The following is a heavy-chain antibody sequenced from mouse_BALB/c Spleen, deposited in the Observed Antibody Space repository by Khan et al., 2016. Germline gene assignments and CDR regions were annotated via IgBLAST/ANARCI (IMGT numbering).Heavy chain of an antibody. D-gene: IGHD2-3*01. Sequence: QVQLQQSGAELVRLGASVSLSCKASGYTSTDYVMYWVWHTPVHGLEWIGSIDPETGGTAYNQNFKGKATLTSDKSSSTAYMELRSLTSEDSAVYYCTRRGLYDRDDGMVYWGQGTSVTVSS. V-gene: IGHV1-15*01. CDR3: TRRGLYDRDDGMVY. CDR1: GYTSTDYV. CDR2: IDPETGGT. J-gene: IGHJ4*01.